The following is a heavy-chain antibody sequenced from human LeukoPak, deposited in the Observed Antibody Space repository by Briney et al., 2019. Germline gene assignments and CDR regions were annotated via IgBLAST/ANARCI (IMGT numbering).Heavy chain of an antibody. CDR3: ARASPRGATEWFDP. J-gene: IGHJ5*02. V-gene: IGHV1-46*01. CDR2: INPSGGST. CDR1: GYSFTSYY. Sequence: ASVKVSCKASGYSFTSYYMHWVRQAPGQGLEWMGIINPSGGSTSYAQKFQGRVTMTRDTSTSTVYMDVSSLRSEDTAVYYCARASPRGATEWFDPWGQGTLVTVSS. D-gene: IGHD5-12*01.